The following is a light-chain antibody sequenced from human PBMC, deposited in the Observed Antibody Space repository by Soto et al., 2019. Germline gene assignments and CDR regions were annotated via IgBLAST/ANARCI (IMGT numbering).Light chain of an antibody. CDR1: QSLLHSDGKTY. CDR3: MQSVQVPWT. J-gene: IGKJ1*01. CDR2: EVS. V-gene: IGKV2D-29*01. Sequence: IVMTQTPLSLSVTPGQPASISCKSSQSLLHSDGKTYFYWYLQKPGQPPQLLIYEVSNRFSGVSYSYSGRGSGTTFTLEISRVEAEDVGVYHCMQSVQVPWTLGQGTKVEMK.